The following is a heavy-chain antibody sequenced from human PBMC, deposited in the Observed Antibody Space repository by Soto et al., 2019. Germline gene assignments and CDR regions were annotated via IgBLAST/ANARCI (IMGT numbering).Heavy chain of an antibody. J-gene: IGHJ4*02. CDR2: ISGSGGST. Sequence: GGSLRLSCAASGFTFSSYAMSWVRQAPGKGLEWVSAISGSGGSTYYADSVKGRFTISRDNSKNTLYLQMNSLRAEDTAVYYCAKPHDYGDSRRRAFDYWGQGTLVTVSS. D-gene: IGHD4-17*01. CDR1: GFTFSSYA. V-gene: IGHV3-23*01. CDR3: AKPHDYGDSRRRAFDY.